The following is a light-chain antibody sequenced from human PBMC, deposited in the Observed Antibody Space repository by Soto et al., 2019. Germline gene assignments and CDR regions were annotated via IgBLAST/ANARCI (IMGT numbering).Light chain of an antibody. V-gene: IGLV2-8*01. CDR3: TSYAGGNNV. CDR1: RTDVGGYDY. J-gene: IGLJ1*01. Sequence: QSALTQPPSASGSPGQSVTISFTGTRTDVGGYDYVSWYQQHPGKVPKLMIYEVNKRPSGVPDRFSGSKSGNTASLTVSGLQPEDEADYYCTSYAGGNNVFGTGTKVTVL. CDR2: EVN.